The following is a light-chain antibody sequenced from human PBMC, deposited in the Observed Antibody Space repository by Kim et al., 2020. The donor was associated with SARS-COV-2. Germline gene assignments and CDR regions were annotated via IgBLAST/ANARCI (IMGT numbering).Light chain of an antibody. Sequence: QSALTQPPSASGSPGQSVTISCTGTSSDVGGYNYVSWYQQHPGKAPKLMIYDVSKRPSGVSNRFSGSKSGNTASLTISGLQAEDEADYYCSSYTSSSRVFGGGTQLTVL. J-gene: IGLJ3*02. V-gene: IGLV2-14*01. CDR1: SSDVGGYNY. CDR3: SSYTSSSRV. CDR2: DVS.